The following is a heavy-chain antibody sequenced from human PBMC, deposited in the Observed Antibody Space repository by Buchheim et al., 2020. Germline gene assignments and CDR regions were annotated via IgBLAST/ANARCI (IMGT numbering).Heavy chain of an antibody. CDR2: IYYSGST. D-gene: IGHD3-3*01. Sequence: QVQLQESGPGLVKPSETLSLTCTVSGGSISSYYWSWIRQPPGKGLEWIGYIYYSGSTNYNPSLKSRVTISVDTSKNQFSLKLSSVPAADTAVYYCARGLDFWSGYTSEFDYWGQGTL. CDR1: GGSISSYY. J-gene: IGHJ4*02. CDR3: ARGLDFWSGYTSEFDY. V-gene: IGHV4-59*01.